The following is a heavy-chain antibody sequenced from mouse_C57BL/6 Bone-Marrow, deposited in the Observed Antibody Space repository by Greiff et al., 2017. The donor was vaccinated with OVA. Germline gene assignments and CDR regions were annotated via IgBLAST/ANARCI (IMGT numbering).Heavy chain of an antibody. CDR3: ARGREGYFDY. CDR1: GYTFTSYG. J-gene: IGHJ2*01. V-gene: IGHV1-81*01. Sequence: VKLMESGAELARPGASVKLSCKASGYTFTSYGISWVKQRTGQGLEWIGEIYPRSGNTYYNEKFKGKATLTADKSSSTAYMELRSLTSEDSAVYFCARGREGYFDYWGQGTTLTVSS. CDR2: IYPRSGNT.